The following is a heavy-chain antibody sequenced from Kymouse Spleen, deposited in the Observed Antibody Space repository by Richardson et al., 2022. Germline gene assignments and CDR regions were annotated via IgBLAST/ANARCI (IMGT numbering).Heavy chain of an antibody. CDR1: GFTFSSYW. CDR3: ARDQGSSWYVSYYYYGMDV. CDR2: INSDGSST. Sequence: EVQLVESGGGLVQPGGSLRLSCAASGFTFSSYWMHWVRQAPGKGLVWVSRINSDGSSTSYADSVKGRFTISRDNAKNTLYLQMNSLRAEDTAVYYCARDQGSSWYVSYYYYGMDVWGQGTTVTVSS. V-gene: IGHV3-74*01. J-gene: IGHJ6*02. D-gene: IGHD6-13*01.